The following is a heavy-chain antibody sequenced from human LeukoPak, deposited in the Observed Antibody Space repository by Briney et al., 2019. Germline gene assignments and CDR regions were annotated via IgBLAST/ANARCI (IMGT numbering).Heavy chain of an antibody. V-gene: IGHV4-34*01. CDR3: AGARGQLVAGPNWFDP. CDR1: GGSFSGYY. Sequence: PSETLSLTCAVYGGSFSGYYWSWIRQPPGEGLEWIGEINHSGSTNYNPSLKSRVTISVDTSKNQFSLKMRSVTAADTDVYYCAGARGQLVAGPNWFDPWGQGTLVTVSS. D-gene: IGHD6-19*01. CDR2: INHSGST. J-gene: IGHJ5*02.